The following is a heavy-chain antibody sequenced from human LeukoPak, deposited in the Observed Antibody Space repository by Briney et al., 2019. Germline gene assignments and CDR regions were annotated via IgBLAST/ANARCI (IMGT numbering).Heavy chain of an antibody. D-gene: IGHD1-1*01. V-gene: IGHV3-21*01. CDR2: ISSSSSYI. J-gene: IGHJ4*02. CDR3: AGAETIQTYFDY. Sequence: PGGSLRLSCAASGFTFSSYSMNWVRQAPGKGLEWVSSISSSSSYIYYADSVKGRFTISRDNAKNSLYLQMNSLRAEDTAVYYCAGAETIQTYFDYWGQGTLVTVSS. CDR1: GFTFSSYS.